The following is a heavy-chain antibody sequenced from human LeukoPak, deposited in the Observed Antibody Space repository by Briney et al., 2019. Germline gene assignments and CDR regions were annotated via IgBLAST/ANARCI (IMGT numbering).Heavy chain of an antibody. CDR1: GFTFSSYS. CDR3: AIPSSYDGSRYYHAY. J-gene: IGHJ4*02. D-gene: IGHD3-22*01. V-gene: IGHV3-30*14. Sequence: GGSLRLSCVASGFTFSSYSMHWVRQAPGKGLEWVAVMSHDGINKYCADSVKGRFTISRDISKDTLYLQMNSLRADDTAVYYCAIPSSYDGSRYYHAYWGQGTLVSVSS. CDR2: MSHDGINK.